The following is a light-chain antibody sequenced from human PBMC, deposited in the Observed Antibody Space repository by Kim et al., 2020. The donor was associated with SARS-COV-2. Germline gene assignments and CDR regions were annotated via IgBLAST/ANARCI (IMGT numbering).Light chain of an antibody. CDR1: GGGLANNY. V-gene: IGLV6-57*02. CDR3: QSSDRNSHVL. CDR2: EDN. Sequence: KTVTSSSTGSGGGLANNYVHCDRLRPGSVPTIVIYEDNQRPSGVPDRFSGSIDASSNSASLTISGLQTEDEADYYCQSSDRNSHVLFGGGTQLTVL. J-gene: IGLJ3*02.